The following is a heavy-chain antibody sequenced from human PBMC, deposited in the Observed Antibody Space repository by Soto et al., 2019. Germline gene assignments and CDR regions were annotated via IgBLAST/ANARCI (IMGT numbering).Heavy chain of an antibody. Sequence: PGGSLRLSCAASGFTFSNFWMHWVRQAPGKALVWVSHINSDGSDSTYADSVKGRFTISRDNAKNTLYLQMNSLRAEDTAVYFCVRDDPGLGMDYWGLGTLVTVSS. J-gene: IGHJ4*02. D-gene: IGHD1-26*01. CDR1: GFTFSNFW. V-gene: IGHV3-74*01. CDR2: INSDGSDS. CDR3: VRDDPGLGMDY.